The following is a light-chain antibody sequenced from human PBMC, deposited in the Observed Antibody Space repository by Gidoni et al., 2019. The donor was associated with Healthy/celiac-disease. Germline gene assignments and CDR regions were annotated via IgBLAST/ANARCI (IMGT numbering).Light chain of an antibody. Sequence: EIVLTQSPATLSLSPGARATLSCRASQSVSSYLAWYQQKPGQAPRLLIYDASNRATGIPARFSGSGSGTDFTLTISSLEPEDFAVYYCQQRSNWPRVYTFGQXTKLEIK. CDR3: QQRSNWPRVYT. CDR2: DAS. CDR1: QSVSSY. J-gene: IGKJ2*01. V-gene: IGKV3-11*01.